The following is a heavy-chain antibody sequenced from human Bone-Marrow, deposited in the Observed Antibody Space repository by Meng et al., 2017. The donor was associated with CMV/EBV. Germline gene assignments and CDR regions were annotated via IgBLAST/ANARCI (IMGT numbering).Heavy chain of an antibody. V-gene: IGHV3-30*19. D-gene: IGHD3-16*02. CDR1: GPIFSSSG. Sequence: GESLKISCVASGPIFSSSGMHWVRQAPGKGLEWVAVISYDGSNKYYADSVKGRFTISRDNSKNTLYLQMNSLRAEDTAVYYCARGTDHKGIARLSYPLDYWGQGTLVTVSS. J-gene: IGHJ4*02. CDR2: ISYDGSNK. CDR3: ARGTDHKGIARLSYPLDY.